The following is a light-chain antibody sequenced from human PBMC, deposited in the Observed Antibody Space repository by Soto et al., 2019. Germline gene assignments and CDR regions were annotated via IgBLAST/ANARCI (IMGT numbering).Light chain of an antibody. V-gene: IGKV3-11*01. CDR1: QSVSSY. CDR2: DAS. Sequence: EIVLTQSPATLSLSPGERATLSCRASQSVSSYLAWYQQKPGQAPRLLIYDASNRATGIPARFSGSGSGTDFTLTIRSLEPEDFAVYYCQQYGNTHLTFGGGTKVDI. J-gene: IGKJ4*01. CDR3: QQYGNTHLT.